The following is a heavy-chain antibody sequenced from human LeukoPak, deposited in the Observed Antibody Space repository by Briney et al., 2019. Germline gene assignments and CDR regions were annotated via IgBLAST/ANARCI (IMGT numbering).Heavy chain of an antibody. CDR1: GYTFTGYY. CDR3: AREADDILTGYYSHGY. CDR2: INPNSGGT. D-gene: IGHD3-9*01. V-gene: IGHV1-2*02. Sequence: ASVKVSCKSSGYTFTGYYMHWVRQAPGQGLEWMGWINPNSGGTNYAQKFQGRVTMTRDTSISTAYMELSRLRSDDTAVYYCAREADDILTGYYSHGYWGQGTLVTVSS. J-gene: IGHJ4*02.